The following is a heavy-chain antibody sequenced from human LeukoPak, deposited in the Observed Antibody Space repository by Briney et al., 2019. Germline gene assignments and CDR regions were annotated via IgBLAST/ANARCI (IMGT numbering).Heavy chain of an antibody. CDR1: GYTFTSYE. CDR3: ARGYDYVWGSYRPPEDY. V-gene: IGHV1-8*01. J-gene: IGHJ4*02. CDR2: MNPNSGDT. D-gene: IGHD3-16*02. Sequence: ASVKVSCKASGYTFTSYEINWVRQATGQGLEWMGWMNPNSGDTAYAQKFEGRVTMTRNTSTSTAYIELSSLRSGDTAMYYCARGYDYVWGSYRPPEDYWGQGTLVTVSS.